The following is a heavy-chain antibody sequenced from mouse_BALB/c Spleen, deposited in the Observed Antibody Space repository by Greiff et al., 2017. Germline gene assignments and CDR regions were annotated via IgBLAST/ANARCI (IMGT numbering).Heavy chain of an antibody. Sequence: DVMLVESGGGLVKPGGSLKLSCAASGFTFSDYYMSWVRQTPGKRLEWVATISDGGSYTYYPDSVKGRFTISRDNAKNNLYLQMSSLKSEDTAMYYCAREGDGYAMDYWGQGTSVTVSS. J-gene: IGHJ4*01. V-gene: IGHV5-4*02. CDR2: ISDGGSYT. CDR1: GFTFSDYY. CDR3: AREGDGYAMDY.